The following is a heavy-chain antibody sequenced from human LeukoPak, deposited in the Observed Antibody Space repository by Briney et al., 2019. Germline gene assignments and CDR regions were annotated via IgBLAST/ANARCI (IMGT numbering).Heavy chain of an antibody. CDR2: INHSGST. D-gene: IGHD6-19*01. V-gene: IGHV4-34*01. J-gene: IGHJ4*02. CDR3: ARRRLIAVAGGGADY. Sequence: PSETLSLTCAVYGGSFSGYSWSWIRQPPGKGLEWIGEINHSGSTNYNPSLKSRVTISVDTSKNQFSLKLSSVTAADTAVYYCARRRLIAVAGGGADYWGQGTLVTVSS. CDR1: GGSFSGYS.